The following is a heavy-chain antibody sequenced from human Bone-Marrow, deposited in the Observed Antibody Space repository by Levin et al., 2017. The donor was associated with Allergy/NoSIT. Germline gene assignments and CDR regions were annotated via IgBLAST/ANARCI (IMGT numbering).Heavy chain of an antibody. J-gene: IGHJ4*02. Sequence: GESLKISCSASGFSLSNSWMNWVRQVPGKGLEWVARISTKSDGAATDYAAPVKGSFIISRDDSTNTLSLQMYSLKVEDTTPYFCATQFQWWGQGTLVSVS. D-gene: IGHD6-19*01. V-gene: IGHV3-15*01. CDR2: ISTKSDGAAT. CDR3: ATQFQW. CDR1: GFSLSNSW.